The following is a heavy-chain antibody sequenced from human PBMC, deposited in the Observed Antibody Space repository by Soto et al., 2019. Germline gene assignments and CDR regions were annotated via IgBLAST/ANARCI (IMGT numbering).Heavy chain of an antibody. J-gene: IGHJ4*02. V-gene: IGHV3-21*01. D-gene: IGHD3-22*01. CDR2: ISSSSSYI. Sequence: GGSLRLSCAASGFTFSSYSMNWVRQAPGKGLEWVSSISSSSSYIYYADSVKGRFTISRDNAKNSLYLQMNSLRAEDTAVYYCARDNYDSSGYYDYWGQGTLVTVSS. CDR3: ARDNYDSSGYYDY. CDR1: GFTFSSYS.